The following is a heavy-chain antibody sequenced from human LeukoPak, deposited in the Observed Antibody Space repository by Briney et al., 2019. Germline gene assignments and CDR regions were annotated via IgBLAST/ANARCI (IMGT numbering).Heavy chain of an antibody. Sequence: GGSLRLSCAASGFTFSSFAMSWVRQAPGKGLEWVSTIGGSGGSTYYADSVKGRFTISRDNSKNTLYLQMNSLRAEDTAVYYCARKAGYYYGSGDYWGQGTLVTVSS. V-gene: IGHV3-23*01. D-gene: IGHD3-10*01. CDR1: GFTFSSFA. J-gene: IGHJ4*02. CDR2: IGGSGGST. CDR3: ARKAGYYYGSGDY.